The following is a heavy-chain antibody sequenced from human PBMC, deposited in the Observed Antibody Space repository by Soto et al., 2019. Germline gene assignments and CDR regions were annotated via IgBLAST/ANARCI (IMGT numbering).Heavy chain of an antibody. CDR3: ARDPMVRGVRPR. J-gene: IGHJ4*02. CDR2: ISYSGST. Sequence: QVQLQESGPGLVKPSHTLSLTCTVSGGSISSGGYFWTWIRQHPGKGLEWIGYISYSGSTYYNPSLKSRATISVGTSNNHFSLKLSSVTAADTAVYYCARDPMVRGVRPRWGQGTLVTVSS. D-gene: IGHD3-10*01. CDR1: GGSISSGGYF. V-gene: IGHV4-31*03.